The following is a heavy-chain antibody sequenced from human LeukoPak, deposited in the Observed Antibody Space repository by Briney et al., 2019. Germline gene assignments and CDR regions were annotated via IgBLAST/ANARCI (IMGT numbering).Heavy chain of an antibody. CDR1: GGSISSGGYS. Sequence: SETLSLTCAVSGGSISSGGYSWSWIRQPPGKGLEWIGYIYYSGSTNYNPSLKSRVTISVDTSKNQFSLKLSSVTAADTAVYYCARDHPYGSGSYYNGYFDYWGQGTLVTVSS. J-gene: IGHJ4*02. CDR3: ARDHPYGSGSYYNGYFDY. D-gene: IGHD3-10*01. V-gene: IGHV4-61*08. CDR2: IYYSGST.